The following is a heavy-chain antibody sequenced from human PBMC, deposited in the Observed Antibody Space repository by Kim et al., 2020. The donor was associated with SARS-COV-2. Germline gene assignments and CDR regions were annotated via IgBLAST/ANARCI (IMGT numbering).Heavy chain of an antibody. CDR3: TKGAHPYYYYYGMDV. J-gene: IGHJ6*02. D-gene: IGHD3-16*01. CDR1: GYTFTGYY. CDR2: INPNSGDT. V-gene: IGHV1-2*06. Sequence: ASVKVSCKASGYTFTGYYMHWVRQAPGQGLEWMGRINPNSGDTNYAQKFQGRVTMTRDTSISTAYMELSRLRSDDTAVYYCTKGAHPYYYYYGMDVWGQG.